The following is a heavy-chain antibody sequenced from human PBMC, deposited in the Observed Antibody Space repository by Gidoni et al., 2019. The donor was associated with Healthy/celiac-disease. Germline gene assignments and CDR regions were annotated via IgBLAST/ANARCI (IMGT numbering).Heavy chain of an antibody. J-gene: IGHJ4*02. D-gene: IGHD1-26*01. V-gene: IGHV4-39*01. Sequence: QLQLQESGPGLVKPSETLSLTCTVSGGSISSSSYYWGWIRQPPGTGLEWIGSIYYSGSTYYNPSLKSRVTISVDTSKNQFSLKLSSVTAADTAVYYCARTPAGKPLDYWGQGTLVTVSS. CDR3: ARTPAGKPLDY. CDR2: IYYSGST. CDR1: GGSISSSSYY.